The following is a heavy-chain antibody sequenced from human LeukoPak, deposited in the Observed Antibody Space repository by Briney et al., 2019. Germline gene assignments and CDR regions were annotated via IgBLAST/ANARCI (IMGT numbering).Heavy chain of an antibody. D-gene: IGHD3-22*01. Sequence: SETLSLTCTVSGGSISSYYWSWSRQPPGKGLEWIGYIYYSGSTNYNPSLKSRVTISVDTSKNQFSLKLSSVTAADTAVCYCARADVTYYYDSSGYYAGLYFDYWGQGTLVTVSS. CDR1: GGSISSYY. CDR3: ARADVTYYYDSSGYYAGLYFDY. J-gene: IGHJ4*02. CDR2: IYYSGST. V-gene: IGHV4-59*01.